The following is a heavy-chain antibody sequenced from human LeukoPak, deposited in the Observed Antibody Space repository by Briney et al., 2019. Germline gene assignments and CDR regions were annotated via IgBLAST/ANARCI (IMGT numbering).Heavy chain of an antibody. D-gene: IGHD3-10*01. CDR3: ARGRYYGSGNWLDP. V-gene: IGHV4-4*02. CDR1: GGSISSSNW. Sequence: PSETLSLTCAVSGGSISSSNWWSWVRQPPGKGLEWIGEIYHSGSTNYNPSLKSRVTISVDKSKNQFSLKLSSVTAADTAVYYCARGRYYGSGNWLDPWGQGTLVTVSS. CDR2: IYHSGST. J-gene: IGHJ5*02.